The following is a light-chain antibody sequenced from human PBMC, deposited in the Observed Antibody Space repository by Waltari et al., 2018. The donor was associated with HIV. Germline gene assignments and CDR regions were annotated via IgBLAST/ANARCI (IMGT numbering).Light chain of an antibody. CDR1: SSDLGGFNY. J-gene: IGLJ2*01. CDR3: CSYAGNYTLI. V-gene: IGLV2-11*01. Sequence: QSPLTHPLSVSGSPGQSVTISCTGTSSDLGGFNYVPWYQQHPGKAPKLMIYDVTKRPSGVPDRFSGSKSGNTASLTISGLQADDEADYYCCSYAGNYTLIFGGGTKLTVL. CDR2: DVT.